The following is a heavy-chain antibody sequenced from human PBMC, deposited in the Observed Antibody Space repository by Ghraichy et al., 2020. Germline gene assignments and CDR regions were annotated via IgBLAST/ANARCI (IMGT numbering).Heavy chain of an antibody. D-gene: IGHD3-10*01. V-gene: IGHV3-23*01. J-gene: IGHJ4*02. CDR1: GFTFNKYG. CDR3: AKLWGYYGSGTYYVDY. CDR2: LSGSGGST. Sequence: GESLNISCAASGFTFNKYGMSWVRQAPGKGLEWVSGLSGSGGSTYYADSVKGRFTISRDNSKNTLSLQMNSLRAEDTAVYYCAKLWGYYGSGTYYVDYWGQGALVTVSS.